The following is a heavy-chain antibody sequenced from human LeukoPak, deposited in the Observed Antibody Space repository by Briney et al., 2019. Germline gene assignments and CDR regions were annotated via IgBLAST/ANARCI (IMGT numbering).Heavy chain of an antibody. CDR3: ANATGYLL. D-gene: IGHD1-14*01. CDR2: ISNSDDST. Sequence: GESLRLSCAASGFPFSSYAMSWVRQAPGKGLEWVSTISNSDDSTYYADSVKGRFTISRDNSENTLFLRMNSLRAEDTAVYYCANATGYLLWGQGTLVTVSS. V-gene: IGHV3-23*01. CDR1: GFPFSSYA. J-gene: IGHJ4*02.